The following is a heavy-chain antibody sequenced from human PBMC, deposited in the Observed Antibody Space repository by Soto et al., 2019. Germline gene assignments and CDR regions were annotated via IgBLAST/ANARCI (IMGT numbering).Heavy chain of an antibody. CDR2: ISYDGSTK. J-gene: IGHJ4*02. CDR3: ARGPQYYFDGSGPADG. Sequence: GGSLRLSCAASGFTFSSYGMHWVRQAPGKGLEWVAVISYDGSTKYYADSVKGRFTISRDNSKNTLYLQLNSLTGEDTALYYCARGPQYYFDGSGPADGWGQGTLVTVSS. CDR1: GFTFSSYG. D-gene: IGHD3-22*01. V-gene: IGHV3-30*03.